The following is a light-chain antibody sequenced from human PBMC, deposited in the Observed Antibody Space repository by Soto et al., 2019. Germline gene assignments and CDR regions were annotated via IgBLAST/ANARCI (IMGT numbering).Light chain of an antibody. CDR1: QALSNY. J-gene: IGKJ4*01. CDR2: SAS. CDR3: QQLSRYPLT. V-gene: IGKV1-9*01. Sequence: SQLTQSPSVLSASVGDTVTITCRASQALSNYLAWYQQKPGKAPDLLIYSASTLQSGVPSRFSGSGSETEFSLTIRALQPEDFATYYCQQLSRYPLTFGGRTKVDI.